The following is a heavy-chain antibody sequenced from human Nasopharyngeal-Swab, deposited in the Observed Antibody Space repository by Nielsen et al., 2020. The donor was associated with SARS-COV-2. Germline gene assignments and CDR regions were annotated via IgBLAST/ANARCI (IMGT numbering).Heavy chain of an antibody. CDR3: AREQFDSSGYYYPSPGRAFDI. CDR2: ISSSGSTI. Sequence: WIRQPPGKGLEWVSYISSSGSTIYYADSVKGRFTISRDNAKNSLYLQMNSLRAEDTAVYYCAREQFDSSGYYYPSPGRAFDIWGQGTMVTVSS. D-gene: IGHD3-22*01. V-gene: IGHV3-48*03. J-gene: IGHJ3*02.